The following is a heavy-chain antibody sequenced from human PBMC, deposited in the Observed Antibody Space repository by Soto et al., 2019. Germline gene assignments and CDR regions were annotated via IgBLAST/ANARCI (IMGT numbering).Heavy chain of an antibody. CDR1: GYTFTSYY. J-gene: IGHJ4*02. D-gene: IGHD5-12*01. V-gene: IGHV1-46*01. Sequence: ASVKVSCKASGYTFTSYYIHWVRQAPGQGLEWMGKINPTGGTTTYAQKFQGRVTMTGDTSTSTVYVELSSLRSEDTALYYCARVSNPYYSADDEDHFEYWGKGTRVTVS. CDR2: INPTGGTT. CDR3: ARVSNPYYSADDEDHFEY.